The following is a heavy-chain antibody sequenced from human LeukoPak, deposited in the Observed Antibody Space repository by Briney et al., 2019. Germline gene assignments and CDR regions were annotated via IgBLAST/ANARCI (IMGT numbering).Heavy chain of an antibody. V-gene: IGHV4-4*02. CDR3: ARVGRGSGDYIHPFDI. Sequence: SETLSLTCAVSGGSISNGNWWSWVRQPPGKGLEWIADIYHSGATAHNSSLQSRVTISLDKSKNQFSLKLTSVTAADTAMYYCARVGRGSGDYIHPFDIWGQGTMVSVSS. D-gene: IGHD4-11*01. CDR1: GGSISNGNW. CDR2: IYHSGAT. J-gene: IGHJ3*02.